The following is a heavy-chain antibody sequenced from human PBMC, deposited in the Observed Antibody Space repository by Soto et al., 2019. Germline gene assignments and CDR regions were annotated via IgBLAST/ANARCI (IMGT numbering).Heavy chain of an antibody. Sequence: SVKVSCKASGGTFSSYAISWVRQAPGQGLEWMGGIIPIFGTANYAQKFQGRVTITADESTSTAYMELSSLRSEDTAVYYCARARVPFSSSWYSHDAFDIWGQGTMVTVSS. J-gene: IGHJ3*02. CDR2: IIPIFGTA. CDR1: GGTFSSYA. V-gene: IGHV1-69*13. D-gene: IGHD6-13*01. CDR3: ARARVPFSSSWYSHDAFDI.